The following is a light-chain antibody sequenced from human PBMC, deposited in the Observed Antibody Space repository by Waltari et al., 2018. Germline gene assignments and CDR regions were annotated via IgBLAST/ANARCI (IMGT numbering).Light chain of an antibody. CDR2: GAS. J-gene: IGKJ1*01. Sequence: DIHMTQSPPSLSASVGDRVTITCRQSRDTSHYLAWYQQKPGTLPNLLIFGASILESGVLPRFSGSGSGTDFTLTISSLQPEDIGTYYCQQYDGAPWTFGQGTKVEIK. CDR3: QQYDGAPWT. CDR1: RDTSHY. V-gene: IGKV1-27*01.